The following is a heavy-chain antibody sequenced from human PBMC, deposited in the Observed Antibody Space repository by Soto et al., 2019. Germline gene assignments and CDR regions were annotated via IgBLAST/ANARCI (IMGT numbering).Heavy chain of an antibody. CDR1: GFTFRSSN. Sequence: PGGSLRLSCAASGFTFRSSNMHWVRQAPGKGLEWVSYISSSSSTIYYADSVKGRFTISRDNAKNSLYLQMNSLRDEDTAVYYCASDSVQTFDPWGQGTLVTVSS. CDR3: ASDSVQTFDP. CDR2: ISSSSSTI. V-gene: IGHV3-48*02. D-gene: IGHD1-1*01. J-gene: IGHJ5*02.